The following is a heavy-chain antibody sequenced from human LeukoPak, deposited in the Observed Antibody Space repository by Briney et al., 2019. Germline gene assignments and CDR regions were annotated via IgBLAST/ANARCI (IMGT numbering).Heavy chain of an antibody. J-gene: IGHJ4*02. V-gene: IGHV3-74*01. CDR1: GFTFSNYW. CDR3: ARVYSSVAGTKFDY. Sequence: GGSLRLSCAASGFTFSNYWMHWVRQAPGKGLVWVSRINSDGSSTSYADSVKGRFTISRDNSKNTLYLQMNSLRAEDTAVYYCARVYSSVAGTKFDYWGQGTLVTVSS. CDR2: INSDGSST. D-gene: IGHD6-19*01.